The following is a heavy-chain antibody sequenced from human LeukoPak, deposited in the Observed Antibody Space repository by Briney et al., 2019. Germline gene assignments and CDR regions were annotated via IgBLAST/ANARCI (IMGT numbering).Heavy chain of an antibody. D-gene: IGHD1-26*01. V-gene: IGHV3-7*01. CDR1: GFTFSSYW. J-gene: IGHJ4*02. CDR2: IEQDGSQK. CDR3: ARNSGSNPFDY. Sequence: GGSLRLSCAASGFTFSSYWLSWVRQAPGKGLEWVASIEQDGSQKYYVDSVRGRFTISRDNAKNSVYLQTNSLRVEDTAVYYCARNSGSNPFDYWAQGTLVTVSS.